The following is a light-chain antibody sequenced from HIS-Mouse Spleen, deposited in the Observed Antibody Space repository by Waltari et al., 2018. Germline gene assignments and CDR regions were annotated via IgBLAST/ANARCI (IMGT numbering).Light chain of an antibody. CDR2: DVR. J-gene: IGLJ2*01. CDR3: CSYAGSYTFVV. Sequence: QSALTQPRSVSGSPGQSVTISCTGTSSDVGGYNYVSWYQQHPGKAPQLMIYDVRKRRSGVPAGFSGSKSGNTASRTISGLQAEDEADYYCCSYAGSYTFVVFGGGTKLTVL. CDR1: SSDVGGYNY. V-gene: IGLV2-11*01.